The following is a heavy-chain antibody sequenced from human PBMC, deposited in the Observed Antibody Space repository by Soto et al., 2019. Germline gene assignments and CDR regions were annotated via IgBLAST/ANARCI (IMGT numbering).Heavy chain of an antibody. Sequence: ASVKVSCKASGYTFTSYGISWVRQAPGQGLEWMGWISAYNGNTNYAQKLQGRVTMTTDTSTSTVYMELSSLRSEDTAVYYCARDPLTTVTFFDYWGQGTLVTVSS. J-gene: IGHJ4*02. D-gene: IGHD4-17*01. V-gene: IGHV1-18*01. CDR3: ARDPLTTVTFFDY. CDR2: ISAYNGNT. CDR1: GYTFTSYG.